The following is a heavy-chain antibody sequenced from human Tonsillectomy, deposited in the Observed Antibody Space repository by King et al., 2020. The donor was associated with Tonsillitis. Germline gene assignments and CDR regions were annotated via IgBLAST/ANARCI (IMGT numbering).Heavy chain of an antibody. CDR2: IQGDGSQP. Sequence: VQLVDSGGGLVQPGGSLRLSCAASGFSVSTSWMNWARQAPGRGLEWVANIQGDGSQPNYVDSVRDRFTISRDNAKNSLFLQMNNLRAEDTAVYYFTTGHYGRWGQGTLVTVSS. CDR1: GFSVSTSW. CDR3: TTGHYGR. V-gene: IGHV3-7*01. J-gene: IGHJ4*02. D-gene: IGHD3-16*01.